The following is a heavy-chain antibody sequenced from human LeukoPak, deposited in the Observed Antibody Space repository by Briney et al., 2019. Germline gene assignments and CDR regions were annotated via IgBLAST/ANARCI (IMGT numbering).Heavy chain of an antibody. D-gene: IGHD3-16*01. CDR1: GYSISSGYY. CDR3: EYLGGAYGISNWFAP. CDR2: IYHSGST. J-gene: IGHJ5*02. V-gene: IGHV4-38-2*01. Sequence: SETLSLTCAVSGYSISSGYYWGWIRQPPGKGLEWIGSIYHSGSTYYNPSSKSRVTISVDASKNQFSLQLRSVTAADKAADYLEYLGGAYGISNWFAPWGQGNLVTVSS.